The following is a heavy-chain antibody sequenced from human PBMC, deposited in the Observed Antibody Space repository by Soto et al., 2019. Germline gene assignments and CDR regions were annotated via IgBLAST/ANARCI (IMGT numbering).Heavy chain of an antibody. D-gene: IGHD3-9*01. Sequence: HPGGSLRLSCATSGITFDDYAMHWVRQAPGKGLEWVSGISWNSDSIGYADSVKGRFTISRDNAKNSLYLQMNSLRAEDTALYYCAKDTGLLWLHGMDVWGQGTTVTVSS. CDR2: ISWNSDSI. CDR3: AKDTGLLWLHGMDV. V-gene: IGHV3-9*01. J-gene: IGHJ6*02. CDR1: GITFDDYA.